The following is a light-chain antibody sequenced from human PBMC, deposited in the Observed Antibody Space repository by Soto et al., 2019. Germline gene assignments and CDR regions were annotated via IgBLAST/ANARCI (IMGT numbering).Light chain of an antibody. Sequence: QSALTQPASVSGSPGQSVTISCTGTSSDVGAYKYVSWYQKHPGKAPKLMIYGVSNRPSGISNRFSGAKSGNTACLTISGLQPEDEADYYCSSFTGPTTLDVFGTGTKLTVL. V-gene: IGLV2-14*03. CDR2: GVS. CDR1: SSDVGAYKY. CDR3: SSFTGPTTLDV. J-gene: IGLJ1*01.